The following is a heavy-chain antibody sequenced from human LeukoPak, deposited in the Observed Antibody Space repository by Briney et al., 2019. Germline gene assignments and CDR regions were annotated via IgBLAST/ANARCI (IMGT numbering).Heavy chain of an antibody. Sequence: GGSLRLSCAASGFTFSCYWMSWVRQAPGKGLEWVANIKQDGSEKYYVDSVKGRFTISRDNAKNSLYLQMNSLRAEDTAVYYCARGLSWFGESHFDYWGQGTLVTVSS. CDR1: GFTFSCYW. V-gene: IGHV3-7*01. CDR3: ARGLSWFGESHFDY. J-gene: IGHJ4*02. CDR2: IKQDGSEK. D-gene: IGHD3-10*01.